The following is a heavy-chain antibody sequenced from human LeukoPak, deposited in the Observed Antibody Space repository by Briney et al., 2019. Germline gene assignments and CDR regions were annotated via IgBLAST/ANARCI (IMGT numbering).Heavy chain of an antibody. CDR1: GYTFTGYY. D-gene: IGHD6-19*01. Sequence: VASVKVSCKASGYTFTGYYMHWVRQAPGQGLEWMGWINPNSGGTNYAQNFQGGVTMTRDTSISTVHMELSRLRSDDTAVYYCARELEAGSGCYEYWGQGTLVTVSS. J-gene: IGHJ4*02. CDR2: INPNSGGT. CDR3: ARELEAGSGCYEY. V-gene: IGHV1-2*02.